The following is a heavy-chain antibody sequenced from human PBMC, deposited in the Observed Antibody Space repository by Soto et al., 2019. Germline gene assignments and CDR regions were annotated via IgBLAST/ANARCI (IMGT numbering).Heavy chain of an antibody. CDR2: IYYSGST. CDR3: ARLETDYYYYYYMDV. J-gene: IGHJ6*03. Sequence: WVRQPPGKGLEWIGSIYYSGSTYYNPSLKSRVTISVDTSKNQFSLKLSSVTAADTAVYYCARLETDYYYYYYMDVWGKGTTVTVSS. V-gene: IGHV4-39*01.